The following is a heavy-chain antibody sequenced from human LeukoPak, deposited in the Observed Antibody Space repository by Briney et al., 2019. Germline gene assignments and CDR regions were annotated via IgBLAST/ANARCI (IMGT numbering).Heavy chain of an antibody. V-gene: IGHV3-11*01. CDR3: ARDGHYDILTGYFQD. Sequence: GGSLTPSRAPSAFTVSSTYMSWIRQVQGRGRGWVSYITNSGTTIYYADSVKGRFTISRDNAKNSLYLQMNSLRAEDTAVYYCARDGHYDILTGYFQDWGQGTLVTVSS. D-gene: IGHD3-9*01. CDR1: AFTVSSTY. CDR2: ITNSGTTI. J-gene: IGHJ1*01.